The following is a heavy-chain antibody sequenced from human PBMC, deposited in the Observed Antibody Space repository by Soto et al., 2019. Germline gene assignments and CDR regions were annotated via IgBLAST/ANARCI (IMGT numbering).Heavy chain of an antibody. CDR3: AKAPYSYGRKQFDY. V-gene: IGHV3-30*18. Sequence: GGSLRLSCAASGFTFSSYGMHWVRQAPGKGLEWVAVISYDGSNKYYADSVKGRFTISRDNSKNTLYLQMNSLRAEDTAVYYCAKAPYSYGRKQFDYWGQGTLVTVSS. CDR2: ISYDGSNK. J-gene: IGHJ4*02. D-gene: IGHD5-18*01. CDR1: GFTFSSYG.